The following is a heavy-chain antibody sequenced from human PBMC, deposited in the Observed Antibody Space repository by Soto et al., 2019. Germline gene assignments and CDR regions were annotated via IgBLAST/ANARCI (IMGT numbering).Heavy chain of an antibody. CDR2: INPNSGGT. CDR1: GYTFTGHY. J-gene: IGHJ6*02. CDR3: ARERIGAAITYGMDV. D-gene: IGHD6-13*01. Sequence: ASVKVSCKASGYTFTGHYMHWVRPAPGQGLELMGWINPNSGGTNYAQKFQGRVTMTRDTSISTAYMELSRLRSDDTAGYYCARERIGAAITYGMDVWGQGTTVTVSS. V-gene: IGHV1-2*02.